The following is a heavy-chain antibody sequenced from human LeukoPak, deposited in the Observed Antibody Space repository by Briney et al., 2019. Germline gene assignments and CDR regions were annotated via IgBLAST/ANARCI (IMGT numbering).Heavy chain of an antibody. CDR1: GFTVSSNY. V-gene: IGHV3-66*01. J-gene: IGHJ3*02. CDR2: IYSGGST. Sequence: GGSLRLSCAASGFTVSSNYMSWVRQAPGKGLEWVSVIYSGGSTYYADSVKGRFTISRDNSKNMLYLQMNSLRAEDTAVYYCARASDPLDAFDIWGQGTMVTVSS. CDR3: ARASDPLDAFDI. D-gene: IGHD2-21*02.